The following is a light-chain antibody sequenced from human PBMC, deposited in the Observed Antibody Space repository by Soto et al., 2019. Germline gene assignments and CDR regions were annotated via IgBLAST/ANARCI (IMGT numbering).Light chain of an antibody. CDR2: DVR. V-gene: IGLV2-14*01. Sequence: QSALTPPASASGSPGQSFTISGTGTSSDVGGYNCGSWYQQHLGKAPNLIIFDVRNRPSGVSNRFSGSKSGNSASLTILVLQAEDEADYYPSSYTGSNTPVVFGGGTKLTVL. J-gene: IGLJ2*01. CDR3: SSYTGSNTPVV. CDR1: SSDVGGYNC.